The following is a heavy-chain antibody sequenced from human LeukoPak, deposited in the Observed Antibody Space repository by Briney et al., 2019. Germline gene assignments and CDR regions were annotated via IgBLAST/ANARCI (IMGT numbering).Heavy chain of an antibody. CDR3: ARGHDFWSGNSYFDY. Sequence: ASVKVSCKASGYTFTSYGISWVRQAPGQGLEWMGWISAYNGNTNYAQKLQGRVTMTTDTSTSTAYMELRSLRSDDTAVYYCARGHDFWSGNSYFDYWGQGTLVTVSS. J-gene: IGHJ4*02. V-gene: IGHV1-18*01. CDR2: ISAYNGNT. CDR1: GYTFTSYG. D-gene: IGHD3-3*01.